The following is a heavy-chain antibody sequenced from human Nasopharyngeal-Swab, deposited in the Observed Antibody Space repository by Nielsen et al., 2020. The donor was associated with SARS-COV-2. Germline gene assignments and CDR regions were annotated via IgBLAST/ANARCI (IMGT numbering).Heavy chain of an antibody. Sequence: GESLKISCAASGFTVTNNYMTWVRQVPGKGLEWISHIYASGDTHTADAVKGRFTISRDSSENTLYLEMNNLTPDDTATYNCAAPLTGLHYWGQGTLVTVSS. V-gene: IGHV3-53*01. J-gene: IGHJ4*02. D-gene: IGHD1-20*01. CDR3: AAPLTGLHY. CDR1: GFTVTNNY. CDR2: IYASGDT.